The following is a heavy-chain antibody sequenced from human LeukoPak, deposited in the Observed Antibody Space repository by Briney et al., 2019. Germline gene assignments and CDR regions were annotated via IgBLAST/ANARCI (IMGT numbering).Heavy chain of an antibody. Sequence: SETLSLTCTVSGGSISSSYWSWIRQPPGKGLEWIGYNYYSGSTNYNPSLKSRVTISVDTSKNQFSLKLSSVTAADTAVYYCARGGFDILTGYYFNYWGQGTLVTVSS. J-gene: IGHJ4*02. CDR3: ARGGFDILTGYYFNY. CDR2: NYYSGST. D-gene: IGHD3-9*01. CDR1: GGSISSSY. V-gene: IGHV4-59*01.